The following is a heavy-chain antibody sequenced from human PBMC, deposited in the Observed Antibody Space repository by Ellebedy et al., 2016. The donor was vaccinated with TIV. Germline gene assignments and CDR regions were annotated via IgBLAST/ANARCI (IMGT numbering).Heavy chain of an antibody. CDR3: ARKSVSNWSFDL. J-gene: IGHJ2*01. Sequence: MPSETLSLTCTVSGASINSYYWNWIRQPPGKGLEYIGYVYYSGRTNCSPSLKDRATISLDTSKCQSSLTLNSVTAADTAMYYCARKSVSNWSFDLWGRGTLVTVSS. CDR2: VYYSGRT. D-gene: IGHD5/OR15-5a*01. V-gene: IGHV4-59*01. CDR1: GASINSYY.